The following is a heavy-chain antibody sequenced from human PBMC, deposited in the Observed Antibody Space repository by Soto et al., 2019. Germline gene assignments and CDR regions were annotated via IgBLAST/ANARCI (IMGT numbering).Heavy chain of an antibody. CDR1: EEKFGGYG. J-gene: IGHJ4*02. CDR2: ISASSITI. CDR3: ASAMSANGAFDY. D-gene: IGHD2-8*01. Sequence: GGSLRLSRGAAEEKFGGYGGTWVRQGPGKRLEWISYISASSITIYYADSVKDRFTVSRDNGNNTVLLQMSSLRVEDTAVYFCASAMSANGAFDYWGRGTLVTVSS. V-gene: IGHV3-48*01.